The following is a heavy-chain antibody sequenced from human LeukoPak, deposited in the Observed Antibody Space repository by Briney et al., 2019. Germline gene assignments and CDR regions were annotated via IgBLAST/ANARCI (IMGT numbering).Heavy chain of an antibody. V-gene: IGHV3-11*04. Sequence: PGGSLRLSCAASGFTFSDYYMSRIRQAPGKGLEWVSYISSSGSTIYYADSVKGRFTISRDNAKNSLYLQMNSLRAEDTAVYYCARDDWNYVYGFDPWGQGTLVTVSS. CDR3: ARDDWNYVYGFDP. CDR2: ISSSGSTI. J-gene: IGHJ5*02. D-gene: IGHD1-7*01. CDR1: GFTFSDYY.